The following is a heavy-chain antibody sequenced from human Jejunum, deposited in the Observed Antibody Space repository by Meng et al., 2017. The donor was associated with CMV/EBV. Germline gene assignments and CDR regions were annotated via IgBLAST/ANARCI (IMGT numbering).Heavy chain of an antibody. CDR3: ARGITTDY. D-gene: IGHD5-24*01. V-gene: IGHV3-7*01. Sequence: LSCADSGFTLSSYWMSWVRQAPGKGLEWVANIKQDGSEKNYVDSVKGRFTISRDNAKNSLYLQMNSLRAEDTAVYYCARGITTDYWGQGTLVTVSS. J-gene: IGHJ4*02. CDR2: IKQDGSEK. CDR1: GFTLSSYW.